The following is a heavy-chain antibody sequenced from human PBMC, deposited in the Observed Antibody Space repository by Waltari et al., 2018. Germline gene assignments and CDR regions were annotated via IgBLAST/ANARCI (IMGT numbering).Heavy chain of an antibody. J-gene: IGHJ5*02. CDR3: ARGYCSSTSCYASEWFDP. V-gene: IGHV1-69*10. CDR1: GGTFSSYA. CDR2: IIPILGIA. D-gene: IGHD2-2*01. Sequence: QVQLVQSGAEVKKPGSSVKVSCKASGGTFSSYAISWVRKAPGQGLEWMGGIIPILGIANYAQKFQGRVTITADKSTSTAYMELSSLRSEDMAVYYCARGYCSSTSCYASEWFDPWGQGTLVTVSS.